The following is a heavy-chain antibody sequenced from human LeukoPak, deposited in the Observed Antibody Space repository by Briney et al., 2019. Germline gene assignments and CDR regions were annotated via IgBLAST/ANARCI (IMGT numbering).Heavy chain of an antibody. V-gene: IGHV4-39*07. D-gene: IGHD3-3*01. CDR3: ARGAEDFWSGQYLFDY. Sequence: RSSETLSLTCTVSGGSISSSSYYWSWIRQPPGKGLEWIGEINHSGSTNYNPSLKSRVTISVDTSKNQFSLKLSSVTAADTAVYYCARGAEDFWSGQYLFDYWGQGTPVTVSS. J-gene: IGHJ4*02. CDR2: INHSGST. CDR1: GGSISSSSYY.